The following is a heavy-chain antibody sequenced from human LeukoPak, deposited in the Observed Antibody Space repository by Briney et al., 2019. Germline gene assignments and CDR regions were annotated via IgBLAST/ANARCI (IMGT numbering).Heavy chain of an antibody. J-gene: IGHJ4*02. CDR3: AKNYYSGSYKLYYFDY. V-gene: IGHV3-23*01. CDR1: EFTFSNAW. D-gene: IGHD1-26*01. Sequence: PGGSLRLSCGASEFTFSNAWMSWVRQAPGKGLEWVSAISGSGGSTYYADSVKGRFTISRDNSKNTLYLQMNSLRAEDTAVYYCAKNYYSGSYKLYYFDYWGQGTLVTVSS. CDR2: ISGSGGST.